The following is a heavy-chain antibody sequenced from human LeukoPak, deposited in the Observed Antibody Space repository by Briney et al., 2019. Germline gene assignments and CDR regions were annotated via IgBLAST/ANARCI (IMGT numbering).Heavy chain of an antibody. CDR3: ARDRVGVSRFDP. D-gene: IGHD3-3*01. J-gene: IGHJ5*02. Sequence: SETLSLTCTVSGDSISSGVYYWSWIRQSAGRELEWVGRVYVGGDTNYNPSLNSRLTIKLDSSRNQFSLKLTSVTAADTAVYYCARDRVGVSRFDPWGQGTLVTVSS. V-gene: IGHV4-61*02. CDR1: GDSISSGVYY. CDR2: VYVGGDT.